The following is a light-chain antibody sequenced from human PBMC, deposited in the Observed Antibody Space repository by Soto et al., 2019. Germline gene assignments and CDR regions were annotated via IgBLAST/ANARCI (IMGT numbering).Light chain of an antibody. CDR1: QSVGGSY. Sequence: EIVLTQSPGTLSLSPGERATLSCRASQSVGGSYVGWYQQKPGQGPRLLIYAAYSRATGIPDRFSGSGSGTNLNLNISRLEAEDFAVYFWQLFGGLRAVGPGAKVEIK. CDR3: QLFGGLRA. CDR2: AAY. V-gene: IGKV3-20*01. J-gene: IGKJ1*01.